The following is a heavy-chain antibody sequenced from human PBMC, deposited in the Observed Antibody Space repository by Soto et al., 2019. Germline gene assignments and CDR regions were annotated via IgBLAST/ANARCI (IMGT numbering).Heavy chain of an antibody. J-gene: IGHJ6*02. CDR1: GYTFTSYT. D-gene: IGHD3-10*01. V-gene: IGHV1-3*05. CDR2: INAGNGNT. Sequence: QVQLVQSGAEEKKPGASVKVSCKASGYTFTSYTIHWVRQAPGQRLEWMGWINAGNGNTKYSENFQGRVTITRDTPARTDNMELSSRRSEDTAMYYCARVLIVYNGSDMIRYGLDVWCQGTTVTVSS. CDR3: ARVLIVYNGSDMIRYGLDV.